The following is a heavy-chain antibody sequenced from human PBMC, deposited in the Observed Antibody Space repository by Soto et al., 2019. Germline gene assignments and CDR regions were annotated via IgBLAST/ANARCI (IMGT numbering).Heavy chain of an antibody. Sequence: QVLLVQSGAEVKKPGSSVKVSCKASGGAFSRYAISWVRQAPGQGLEWVGGIFPMYGTPVYAQKLQGRVTLTADEATTTAYMELSGLRYEDTAFYYCARDYEYPILEFADLAIWGQGTMVTVSS. CDR3: ARDYEYPILEFADLAI. D-gene: IGHD5-12*01. CDR2: IFPMYGTP. CDR1: GGAFSRYA. J-gene: IGHJ3*02. V-gene: IGHV1-69*01.